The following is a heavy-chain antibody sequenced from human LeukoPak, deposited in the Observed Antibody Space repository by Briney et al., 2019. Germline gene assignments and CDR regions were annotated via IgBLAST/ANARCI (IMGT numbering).Heavy chain of an antibody. CDR2: ISAYNGNT. D-gene: IGHD3-9*01. CDR3: ARVSRYFDWLSLNDY. V-gene: IGHV1-18*01. J-gene: IGHJ4*02. Sequence: GASVTVSFKASGYTFTNYGISWVRQAPGQGLEWMGWISAYNGNTNYAQKLQGRVTMTTDTSTSTAYMELRSLRSDDTAVYYCARVSRYFDWLSLNDYWGQGTLVTVSS. CDR1: GYTFTNYG.